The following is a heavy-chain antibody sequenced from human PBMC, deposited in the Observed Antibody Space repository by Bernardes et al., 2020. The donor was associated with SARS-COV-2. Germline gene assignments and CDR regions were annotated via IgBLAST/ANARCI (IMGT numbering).Heavy chain of an antibody. V-gene: IGHV1-2*02. D-gene: IGHD2-2*01. CDR1: AYNFTVYY. Sequence: ASVKVSCKASAYNFTVYYMHWVRQAPGQGLEFMGWINLNSGVTGYARRFQGRVAMTRDTSIDTAYMELSSLKSDDTAVYYCARVPRYCSSTSCYYFDYWGQGTLVTVSS. CDR2: INLNSGVT. J-gene: IGHJ4*02. CDR3: ARVPRYCSSTSCYYFDY.